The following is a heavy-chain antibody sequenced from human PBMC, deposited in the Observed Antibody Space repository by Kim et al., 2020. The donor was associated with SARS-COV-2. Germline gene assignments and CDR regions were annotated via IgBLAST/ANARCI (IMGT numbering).Heavy chain of an antibody. CDR1: GGSLSSSSYY. Sequence: SETLSLTCTVSGGSLSSSSYYWGWIRQPPGKGLEWIGTAYYIGNTYYNPSLKSRVTISVDTSKNQFSLKLGSVTAADTAVYYCARHQSDSSGWY. CDR3: ARHQSDSSGWY. J-gene: IGHJ2*01. D-gene: IGHD6-19*01. CDR2: AYYIGNT. V-gene: IGHV4-39*01.